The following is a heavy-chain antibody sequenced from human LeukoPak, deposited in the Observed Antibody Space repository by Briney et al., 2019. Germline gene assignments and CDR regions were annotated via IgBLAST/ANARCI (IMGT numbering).Heavy chain of an antibody. CDR2: IYYSGST. V-gene: IGHV4-31*03. D-gene: IGHD3-10*01. Sequence: TPCLTCTVSGGSISSGGYYWSWIRQHPGKGLEWIGYIYYSGSTYYNPSLKSRVTISVDTSKNKFSLKLSSVTAADTAVYYCARTMAERFFDYWGQGTLVTVSS. J-gene: IGHJ4*02. CDR1: GGSISSGGYY. CDR3: ARTMAERFFDY.